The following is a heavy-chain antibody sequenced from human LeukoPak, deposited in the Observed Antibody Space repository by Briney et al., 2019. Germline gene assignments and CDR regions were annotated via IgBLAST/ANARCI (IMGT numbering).Heavy chain of an antibody. Sequence: GGSLRLSCAASGFTFSSYWMSWVRQAPGKGLEWVDNIKQDESEKYYVDSVKGRFSITRDNAKNSMYLQINSLRAEDTAVYDGARGNDYGDHVGIYFDYWGQGTLVTVSS. D-gene: IGHD4-17*01. J-gene: IGHJ4*02. CDR2: IKQDESEK. CDR3: ARGNDYGDHVGIYFDY. CDR1: GFTFSSYW. V-gene: IGHV3-7*03.